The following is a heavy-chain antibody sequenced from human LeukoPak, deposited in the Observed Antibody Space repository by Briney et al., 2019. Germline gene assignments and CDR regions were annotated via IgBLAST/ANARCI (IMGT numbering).Heavy chain of an antibody. V-gene: IGHV4-38-2*02. CDR2: IYHSGST. J-gene: IGHJ2*01. CDR1: GYSISSGYY. Sequence: SVTLSLTCTVSGYSISSGYYWAWIRQPPGKGLEWIGSIYHSGSTYNNPSLKSRATISVDTSKNQFSLKLSSVTAADTAVYYCARVYYSNSYDYWYFDLWGRGTLVTVSS. CDR3: ARVYYSNSYDYWYFDL. D-gene: IGHD6-13*01.